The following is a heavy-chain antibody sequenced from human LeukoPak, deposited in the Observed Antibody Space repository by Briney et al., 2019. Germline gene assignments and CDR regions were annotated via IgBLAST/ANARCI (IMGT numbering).Heavy chain of an antibody. V-gene: IGHV4-59*01. D-gene: IGHD3-16*02. CDR3: ARGALYDYVWGSYRNYYYYYYMDV. Sequence: SETLSLTCTVSGGSISSYYWSWIRQPPGKELEWIGYIYYSGSTNYNPSLKSRVTISVDTSKNQFSLKLSPVTAADTAVYYCARGALYDYVWGSYRNYYYYYYMDVWGKGTTVTVSS. J-gene: IGHJ6*03. CDR1: GGSISSYY. CDR2: IYYSGST.